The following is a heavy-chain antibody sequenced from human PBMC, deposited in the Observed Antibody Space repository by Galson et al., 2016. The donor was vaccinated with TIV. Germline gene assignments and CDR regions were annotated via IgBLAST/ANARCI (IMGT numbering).Heavy chain of an antibody. J-gene: IGHJ5*01. Sequence: SETLSLTCTVSGDSISSYYWTWIRQSPGKGLEWIGYIYNNMDFSGTTNYNPSLMSRVTISLDTSRSHISLKLTSVTAADTAVYYCARQRNLSNGPWFDSWGQGALVTVSS. V-gene: IGHV4-59*08. CDR1: GDSISSYY. D-gene: IGHD2-8*01. CDR2: IYNNMDFSGTT. CDR3: ARQRNLSNGPWFDS.